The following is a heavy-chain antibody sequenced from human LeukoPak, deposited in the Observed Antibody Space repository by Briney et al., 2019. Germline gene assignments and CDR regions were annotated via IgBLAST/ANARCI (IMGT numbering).Heavy chain of an antibody. CDR1: GVSISSGGYY. CDR3: ARVTRGGRLRAGFDY. CDR2: IYYSGST. J-gene: IGHJ4*02. D-gene: IGHD2-15*01. V-gene: IGHV4-31*03. Sequence: SETLSLTCTVSGVSISSGGYYWSWIRQHPGKGLEWIGYIYYSGSTYYNPSLKSRVTISVDTSKNQFSLKLSSVTAADTAVYYCARVTRGGRLRAGFDYWGQGTLVTVSS.